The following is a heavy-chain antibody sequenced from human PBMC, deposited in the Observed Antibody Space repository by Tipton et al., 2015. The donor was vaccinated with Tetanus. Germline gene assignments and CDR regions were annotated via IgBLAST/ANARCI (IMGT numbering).Heavy chain of an antibody. CDR2: INEGGST. CDR3: ARWIGVIPVTGNDAFDV. Sequence: TLSLTCAVSGGSLSDYYWSWIRQSPGKGLEWIGEINEGGSTNYNPSLESRVSISVDTSKHRFSLKVNSVIAADTATYYCARWIGVIPVTGNDAFDVCGPGAMVTVSS. CDR1: GGSLSDYY. J-gene: IGHJ3*01. D-gene: IGHD3-16*01. V-gene: IGHV4-34*01.